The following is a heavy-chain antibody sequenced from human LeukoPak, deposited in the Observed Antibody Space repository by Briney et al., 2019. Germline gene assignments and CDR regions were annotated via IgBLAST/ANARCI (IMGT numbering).Heavy chain of an antibody. Sequence: PSETLSLTCTVSGGSMNSYYWGWIRQPPGKELEWIGYIYFSGNTNYNPSLKSRVTMSVDTSKNQFSLSLSSVTVADTAVYYCARRKSGTYGSWIDYWGQGTVVTVSS. CDR1: GGSMNSYY. CDR2: IYFSGNT. D-gene: IGHD1-26*01. V-gene: IGHV4-59*08. CDR3: ARRKSGTYGSWIDY. J-gene: IGHJ4*02.